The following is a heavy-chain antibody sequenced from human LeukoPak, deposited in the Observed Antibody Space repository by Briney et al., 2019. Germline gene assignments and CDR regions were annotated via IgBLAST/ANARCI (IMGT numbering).Heavy chain of an antibody. J-gene: IGHJ4*02. CDR2: IWYDGTNK. CDR3: ARGFMRRLDS. V-gene: IGHV3-33*01. CDR1: GFTINTFG. Sequence: GSLRLSCAASGFTINTFGMHWVRQAPGKGLAWVAVIWYDGTNKYYADSVKGRFTISRDTSNNTLYLQMNSLRAEDTAVYYCARGFMRRLDSWGQGTLVTVSS.